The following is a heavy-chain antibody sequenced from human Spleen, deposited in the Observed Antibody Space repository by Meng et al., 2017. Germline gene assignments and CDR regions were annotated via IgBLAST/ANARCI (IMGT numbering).Heavy chain of an antibody. Sequence: ASVKVSCKASGYTFTKYAMNWVRQAPGQGLEWMGWINTNTGNPTYAQGFTGRFVFSLDTSVSTAYLQISSLKTEDTAVYYCARDRGPVYYYGMDVWGQGTMVTVSS. CDR3: ARDRGPVYYYGMDV. J-gene: IGHJ6*02. V-gene: IGHV7-4-1*02. D-gene: IGHD1-26*01. CDR2: INTNTGNP. CDR1: GYTFTKYA.